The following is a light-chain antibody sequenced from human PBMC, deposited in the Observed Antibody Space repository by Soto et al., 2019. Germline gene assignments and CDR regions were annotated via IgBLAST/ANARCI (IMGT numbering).Light chain of an antibody. CDR1: QDISTY. Sequence: DIQMTQAPSSLSASVGDRVTITCRARQDISTYLAWYQQKPGKVPKLLISAAYTLQSGVPPRFSGSESGTDFTLTISSLQHEDVATYYCQKYDNAPLTFGGGTKVEIK. CDR2: AAY. CDR3: QKYDNAPLT. V-gene: IGKV1-27*01. J-gene: IGKJ4*01.